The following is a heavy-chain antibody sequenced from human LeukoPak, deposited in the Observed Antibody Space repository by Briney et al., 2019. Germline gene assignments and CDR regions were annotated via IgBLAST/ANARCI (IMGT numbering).Heavy chain of an antibody. CDR1: GGSISSNNYY. CDR2: IYYSGST. CDR3: ARLRFNSSGPIDY. V-gene: IGHV4-39*01. D-gene: IGHD3-22*01. J-gene: IGHJ4*02. Sequence: KPSETLSLTCTVSGGSISSNNYYWGWIRQPPGKGLEWIGSIYYSGSTFYIPSLKSRVTISVDTSKNQFSLKLSSVTAADTAVYYCARLRFNSSGPIDYWGQGTLVTVSS.